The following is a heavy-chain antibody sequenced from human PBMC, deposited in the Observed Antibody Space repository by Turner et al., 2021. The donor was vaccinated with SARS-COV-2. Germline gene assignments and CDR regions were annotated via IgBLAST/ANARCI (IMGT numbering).Heavy chain of an antibody. Sequence: VQLVQAGAQVNKPGSSVKVCCPPSGGTCSSYATSWVRQAPGQGLEWMGGIIPMLGIANYAQKFQGRVTITADKSTSTGYMEVSSLRAEETAVYYCARIGYSGDDPEDYWGQGTQVTVSS. V-gene: IGHV1-69*10. D-gene: IGHD5-12*01. CDR1: GGTCSSYA. CDR3: ARIGYSGDDPEDY. CDR2: IIPMLGIA. J-gene: IGHJ4*02.